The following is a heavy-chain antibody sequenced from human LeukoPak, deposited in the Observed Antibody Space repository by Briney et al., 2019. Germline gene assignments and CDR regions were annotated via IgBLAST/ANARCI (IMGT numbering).Heavy chain of an antibody. CDR3: ARGKAFDI. CDR1: GFTVSSNY. Sequence: GGSLRLSCAASGFTVSSNYMSWVRQAPGKGLEWVANIKQDESEKYYVDSVKGRFTISRDNAKNSPYLQLNSLRAEDTAVYYCARGKAFDIWGQGTMVTVSS. CDR2: IKQDESEK. J-gene: IGHJ3*02. V-gene: IGHV3-7*01.